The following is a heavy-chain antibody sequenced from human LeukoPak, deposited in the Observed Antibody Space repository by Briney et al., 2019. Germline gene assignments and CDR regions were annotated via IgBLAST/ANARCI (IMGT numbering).Heavy chain of an antibody. CDR1: GGSFSGYY. V-gene: IGHV4-34*01. D-gene: IGHD6-13*01. J-gene: IGHJ4*02. CDR3: ARLDSSSWYVDY. Sequence: PSETLSLTCAVYGGSFSGYYWSWIRQPPGKGLEWIGEINHSGSTNYNPSLKSRVTISVDTSKNQFSLKLSSVTAADTAVYYCARLDSSSWYVDYWGQGTLVTVSS. CDR2: INHSGST.